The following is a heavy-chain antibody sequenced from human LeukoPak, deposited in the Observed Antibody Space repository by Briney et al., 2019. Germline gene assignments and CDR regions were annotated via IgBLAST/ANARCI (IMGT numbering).Heavy chain of an antibody. D-gene: IGHD2-15*01. CDR2: ISSSGTTI. Sequence: GGSLRLSCAASGFTFSSYEMNWVRQAPGKGLEWVSYISSSGTTIYYADSVKGRFTISRDNAKNSLYLQMNSVRAEDTAVYYCARDGEFCSGGSCDQHPDWFDPWGQGTLVTVSS. CDR3: ARDGEFCSGGSCDQHPDWFDP. J-gene: IGHJ5*02. CDR1: GFTFSSYE. V-gene: IGHV3-48*03.